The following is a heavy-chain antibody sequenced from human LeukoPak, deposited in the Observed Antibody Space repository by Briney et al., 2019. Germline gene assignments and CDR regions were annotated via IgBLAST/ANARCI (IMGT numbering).Heavy chain of an antibody. CDR1: GGTFSSYA. Sequence: ASVKVSCKASGGTFSSYAISWVRQAPGQGLEWMGWMNPNSGNTGYAQKFQGRVTMTRNTSISTAYMELSSLRSEDTAVYYCARVGSVYYYYYGMDVWGQGTTVTVSS. CDR2: MNPNSGNT. CDR3: ARVGSVYYYYYGMDV. J-gene: IGHJ6*02. V-gene: IGHV1-8*02.